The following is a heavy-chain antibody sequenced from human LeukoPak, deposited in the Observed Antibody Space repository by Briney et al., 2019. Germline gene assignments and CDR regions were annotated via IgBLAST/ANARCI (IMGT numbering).Heavy chain of an antibody. J-gene: IGHJ6*02. CDR2: IWYDGSNK. CDR1: GFTFSSYG. Sequence: GGSLRLSCAASGFTFSSYGMHWVRQAPGKGLEWVAVIWYDGSNKYYADSVKGRFTISRDNSKNTLYLHMNSLRAEDTAVYYCARDQSGKQWIKAYGMDVWGQGTTVTVSS. D-gene: IGHD6-19*01. CDR3: ARDQSGKQWIKAYGMDV. V-gene: IGHV3-33*01.